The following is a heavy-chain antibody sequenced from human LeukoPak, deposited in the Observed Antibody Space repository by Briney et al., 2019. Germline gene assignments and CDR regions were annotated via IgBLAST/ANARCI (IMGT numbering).Heavy chain of an antibody. CDR2: IIPIFGTA. D-gene: IGHD6-13*01. V-gene: IGHV1-69*05. CDR3: ARDGSAAGHDYFDY. CDR1: GGTFSSYA. Sequence: SVKVSCKASGGTFSSYAISWVRQAPGQGLEWMGGIIPIFGTANYAQKFQGRVTITTDESTSTAYMELSSLRSEDTAVYYCARDGSAAGHDYFDYWGQGTLVTVSS. J-gene: IGHJ4*02.